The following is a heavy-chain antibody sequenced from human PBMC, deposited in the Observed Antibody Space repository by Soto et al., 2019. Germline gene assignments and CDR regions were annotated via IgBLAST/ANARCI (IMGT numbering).Heavy chain of an antibody. CDR1: GFTFSNYG. CDR2: ISYDGSSE. Sequence: QVQLVESGGGVVQPGRSLRLSCAAAGFTFSNYGMHWVRQAPGKGLEWVAVISYDGSSEYYADSVKGRFTISRDNSNNTLCLQMNSLRAEDTAVFYCAKDKYRSSYYYYYYSGMDVWGHGTTVTVSS. CDR3: AKDKYRSSYYYYYYSGMDV. V-gene: IGHV3-30*18. D-gene: IGHD6-6*01. J-gene: IGHJ6*02.